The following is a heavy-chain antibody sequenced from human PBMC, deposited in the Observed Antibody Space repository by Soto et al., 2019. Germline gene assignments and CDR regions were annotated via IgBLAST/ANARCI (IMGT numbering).Heavy chain of an antibody. J-gene: IGHJ4*02. CDR1: GGTSTIYT. D-gene: IGHD1-26*01. V-gene: IGHV1-69*08. CDR3: ATEKYGAGRVGVAF. Sequence: QVQLVQSGPEAKKPGSSLKVSCETSGGTSTIYTITWVRQAPGQGLEWMGRIVPTLRITNYAQEFQGRFTITADTATNPAHMVLSSPTPGDPAVYYCATEKYGAGRVGVAFWGQGTPVTVSS. CDR2: IVPTLRIT.